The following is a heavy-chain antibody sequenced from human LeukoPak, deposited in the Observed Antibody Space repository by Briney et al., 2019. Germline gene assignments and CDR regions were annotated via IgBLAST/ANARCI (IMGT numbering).Heavy chain of an antibody. Sequence: GGSLRLSCAASGFTFSSYWMSWVRQAPGKGLEWVANIKQDGSEKYYVDSVKGRFTISRDNAKNSLYLQMNSLRAEDTAVYYCARDPVRDGHKGGFDYWGQGTLVTVSS. V-gene: IGHV3-7*01. CDR3: ARDPVRDGHKGGFDY. CDR2: IKQDGSEK. J-gene: IGHJ4*02. D-gene: IGHD5-24*01. CDR1: GFTFSSYW.